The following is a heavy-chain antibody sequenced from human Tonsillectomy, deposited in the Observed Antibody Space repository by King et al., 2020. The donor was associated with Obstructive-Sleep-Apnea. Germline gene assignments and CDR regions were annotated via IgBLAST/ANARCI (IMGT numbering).Heavy chain of an antibody. CDR2: INHSGST. J-gene: IGHJ4*02. V-gene: IGHV4-34*01. CDR1: GGSFSGYY. Sequence: VQLQQWGAGLLKPSETLSLTCAVYGGSFSGYYWSWIRQPPGKGLEWFGEINHSGSTNYNPSLKSRVTISVDTSKNQFSLKLSSVTAADTAVYYCARRDYVWGSYRYPLNFFDYWGQGTLVTVSS. CDR3: ARRDYVWGSYRYPLNFFDY. D-gene: IGHD3-16*02.